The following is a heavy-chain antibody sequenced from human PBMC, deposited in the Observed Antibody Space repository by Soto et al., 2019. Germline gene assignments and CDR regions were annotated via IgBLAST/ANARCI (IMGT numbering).Heavy chain of an antibody. CDR1: GGTFSSYT. CDR2: IIPILGIA. J-gene: IGHJ5*02. V-gene: IGHV1-69*08. Sequence: QVQLVQSGAEVKKPGSSVKVSCKASGGTFSSYTISWVRQAPGQGLEWMGRIIPILGIANYAQKFQGRVTITADXXTXTXYMELSRLRSEDTAVYYCARDQVTMVRGVINNWFDPWGQGTLVTVSS. CDR3: ARDQVTMVRGVINNWFDP. D-gene: IGHD3-10*01.